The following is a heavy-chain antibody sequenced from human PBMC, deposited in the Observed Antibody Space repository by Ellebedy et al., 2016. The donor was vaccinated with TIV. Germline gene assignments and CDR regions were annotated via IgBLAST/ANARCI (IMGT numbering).Heavy chain of an antibody. J-gene: IGHJ4*02. CDR1: GDSISSGGYY. CDR3: AGLRTIGHRFDY. D-gene: IGHD1/OR15-1a*01. V-gene: IGHV4-31*11. Sequence: SETLSLTCAVSGDSISSGGYYWSWIRQHPGAGLQWIGHIYYSGSTYYNPSLKSRVNLSVDTSKNQISLKLSSVTAADTAVYYCAGLRTIGHRFDYWGQGTLVTVSS. CDR2: IYYSGST.